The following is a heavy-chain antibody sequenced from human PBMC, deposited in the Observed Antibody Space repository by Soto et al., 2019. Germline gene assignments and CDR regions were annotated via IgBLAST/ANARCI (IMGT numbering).Heavy chain of an antibody. D-gene: IGHD6-19*01. CDR1: GFTFSSYA. CDR3: AKDCGGKYSSGSPPYY. CDR2: ISGSGGST. Sequence: GGSLRLSCAASGFTFSSYAMSWVRQAPGKGLEWVSAISGSGGSTYYADSVKGRFTISRDNSKNTLYLQMNSLRAEDTAVYYCAKDCGGKYSSGSPPYYRGKGTRGTVSS. J-gene: IGHJ4*02. V-gene: IGHV3-23*01.